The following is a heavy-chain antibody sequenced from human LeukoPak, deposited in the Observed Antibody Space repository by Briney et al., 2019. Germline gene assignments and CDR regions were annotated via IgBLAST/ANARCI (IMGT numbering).Heavy chain of an antibody. CDR2: INTSGSST. CDR3: ARSNHADDF. Sequence: GGSLRLSCAASGFTFSDYWMHWVRQVPGKGLVWVSRINTSGSSTTYADYVKGRFTISRDNAKNTLYLQMGSLRAEDTGVYYCARSNHADDFWGQGTLVTVSS. V-gene: IGHV3-74*03. D-gene: IGHD1-14*01. CDR1: GFTFSDYW. J-gene: IGHJ4*02.